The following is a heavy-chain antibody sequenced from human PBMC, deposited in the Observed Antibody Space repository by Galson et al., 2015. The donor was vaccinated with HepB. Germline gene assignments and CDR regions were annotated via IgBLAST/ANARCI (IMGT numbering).Heavy chain of an antibody. V-gene: IGHV1-69*13. Sequence: SVKVSCKASGGTFSSYAISWVRQAPGQGLEWMGGIIPIFGTANYAQKFQGRVTITADESTSTAYMELSSLRSEDTAVYYCARDYGGNCRGGSCYSALYYYYYMDVWGKGTTVTVSS. CDR3: ARDYGGNCRGGSCYSALYYYYYMDV. J-gene: IGHJ6*03. CDR1: GGTFSSYA. CDR2: IIPIFGTA. D-gene: IGHD2-15*01.